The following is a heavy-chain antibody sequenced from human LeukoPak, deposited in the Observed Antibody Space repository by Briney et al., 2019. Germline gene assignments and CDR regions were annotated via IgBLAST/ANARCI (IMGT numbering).Heavy chain of an antibody. CDR1: GGSISSYY. CDR3: ARPGSSEYYGWGISIDS. CDR2: IYYSGST. V-gene: IGHV4-59*01. J-gene: IGHJ4*02. D-gene: IGHD3-10*01. Sequence: SETLSLTCTVSGGSISSYYWSWIRQPPGKGLEWIGYIYYSGSTNYNPSLKSRVTISVDTSKNQFSLKLSSVTAADTAVYYCARPGSSEYYGWGISIDSGAQGPLATVSS.